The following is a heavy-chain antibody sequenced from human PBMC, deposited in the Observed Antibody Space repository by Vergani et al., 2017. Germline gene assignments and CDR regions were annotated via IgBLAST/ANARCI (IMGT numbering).Heavy chain of an antibody. CDR3: PKANPRNSGYDYLYYYHAMDV. CDR2: ISGSGGST. V-gene: IGHV3-23*01. CDR1: GFTFNHYA. D-gene: IGHD5-12*01. J-gene: IGHJ6*02. Sequence: EVHLLESGGDLVQPGGSLRLSCAASGFTFNHYAMNWVRPAPGKGLEWVSGISGSGGSTYYAGSLKGRFTISRDSSKNTLYLQMNSLSAGDRALYYWPKANPRNSGYDYLYYYHAMDVWGQETTVTVSS.